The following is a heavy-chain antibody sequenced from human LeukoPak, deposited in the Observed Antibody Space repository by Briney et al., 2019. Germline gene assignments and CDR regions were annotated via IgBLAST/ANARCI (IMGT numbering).Heavy chain of an antibody. CDR1: GFTVSSNS. Sequence: GGSLRLSCTVSGFTVSSNSMSWVRQAPGKGLEWVSFIYSDNTHYSGSVKGRFTISRDNSKNTLYLQMNSLRAEDTAVYYCARRAGAYSHPYDYWGQGTLVTVSS. D-gene: IGHD4/OR15-4a*01. J-gene: IGHJ4*02. V-gene: IGHV3-53*01. CDR2: IYSDNT. CDR3: ARRAGAYSHPYDY.